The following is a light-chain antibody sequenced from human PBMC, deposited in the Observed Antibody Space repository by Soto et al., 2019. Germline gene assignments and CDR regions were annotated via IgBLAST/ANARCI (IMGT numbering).Light chain of an antibody. J-gene: IGLJ2*01. Sequence: SYELTQPPSVSVAPGKTARITCGGNNIRSKSVHWYQQKPGQAPVLVIYYDSDRHSGIPERFSGSNSGNTATLTISRVEAGDEADYYCQVWDSSSDHVVFGGGTKVTVL. V-gene: IGLV3-21*04. CDR3: QVWDSSSDHVV. CDR2: YDS. CDR1: NIRSKS.